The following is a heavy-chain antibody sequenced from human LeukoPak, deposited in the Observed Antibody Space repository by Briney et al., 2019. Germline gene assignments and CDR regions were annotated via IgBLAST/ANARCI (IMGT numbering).Heavy chain of an antibody. CDR2: MNPNSGNT. J-gene: IGHJ5*02. V-gene: IGHV1-8*01. CDR3: ARWDSSSWSGWFDP. D-gene: IGHD6-13*01. CDR1: GYTFTSYD. Sequence: ASVKVSCEASGYTFTSYDINWVRQATGQGLEWMGWMNPNSGNTGYAQKFQGRVTMTRNTSISTAYMELSSLRSEDTAVYYCARWDSSSWSGWFDPWGQGTLVTVSS.